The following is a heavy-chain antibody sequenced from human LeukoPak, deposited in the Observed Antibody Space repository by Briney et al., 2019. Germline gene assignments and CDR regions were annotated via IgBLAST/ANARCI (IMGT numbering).Heavy chain of an antibody. J-gene: IGHJ3*02. CDR2: IYYSGST. Sequence: SETLSLTCTVSGGSISSYYWSWIRQPPGKGLEWMGYIYYSGSTNYNPSLKSRVTISVDTSKNQFSLKLSPVTAADTAVYYCARTPTRALIAFDIWGEGTMVTVSS. CDR1: GGSISSYY. D-gene: IGHD2-8*01. V-gene: IGHV4-59*01. CDR3: ARTPTRALIAFDI.